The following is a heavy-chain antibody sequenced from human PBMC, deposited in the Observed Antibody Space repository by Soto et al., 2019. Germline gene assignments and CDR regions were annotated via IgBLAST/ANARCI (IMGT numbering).Heavy chain of an antibody. D-gene: IGHD5-18*01. CDR1: GGSISSGDFF. V-gene: IGHV4-31*03. CDR3: ARSGYSYHPIDY. J-gene: IGHJ4*02. Sequence: QVQLQESGPGLVRPSQTLSLTCTVSGGSISSGDFFWTWIRQHPGKGLEWIGSIYYSGTTHYNPSLKSRMTMSADTSRNQFSLKLTSVTAADTAVYYCARSGYSYHPIDYWGQGTLVTVSS. CDR2: IYYSGTT.